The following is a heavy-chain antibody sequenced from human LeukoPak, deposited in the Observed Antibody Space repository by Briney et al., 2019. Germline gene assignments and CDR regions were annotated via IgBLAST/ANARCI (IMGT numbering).Heavy chain of an antibody. Sequence: GGSLRLSCAASGFTLSSYAMSWVRQAPGKGLEWVSGISWNSGSIGYADSVKGRFTISRDNAKNSLYLQMNSLRAEDTALYYCAKDSYYDILTGYWNWFDPWGQGTLVTVSS. D-gene: IGHD3-9*01. J-gene: IGHJ5*02. CDR2: ISWNSGSI. CDR1: GFTLSSYA. V-gene: IGHV3-9*01. CDR3: AKDSYYDILTGYWNWFDP.